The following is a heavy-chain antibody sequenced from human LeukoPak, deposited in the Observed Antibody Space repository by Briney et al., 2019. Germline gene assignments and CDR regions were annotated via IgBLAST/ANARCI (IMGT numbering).Heavy chain of an antibody. J-gene: IGHJ3*02. CDR1: GGSISSGSYY. D-gene: IGHD2-2*01. CDR2: IYTSGST. CDR3: ARGRDIVVVPATNAFDS. Sequence: SETLSLTCTVSGGSISSGSYYWSWIRQPAGKGLEWIGRIYTSGSTNYNPSLKSRVTISVDTSKNQFSLKLSSVTAAETVVYDCARGRDIVVVPATNAFDSWGLGTMVTVSS. V-gene: IGHV4-61*02.